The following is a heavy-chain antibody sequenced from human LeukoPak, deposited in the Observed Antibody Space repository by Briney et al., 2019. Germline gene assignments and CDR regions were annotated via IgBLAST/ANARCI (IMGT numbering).Heavy chain of an antibody. Sequence: ASVKVSCKASGYTFTSYGISWVRQAPGQGLEWMGWISAYNGNTNYAQKLQGRVTMTTDTSTSTAYMELRSLRSDDTAVYYCARVLTPTGPNYYDSSGYYIDWWGQGTLVTVSS. D-gene: IGHD3-22*01. CDR1: GYTFTSYG. V-gene: IGHV1-18*01. CDR3: ARVLTPTGPNYYDSSGYYIDW. CDR2: ISAYNGNT. J-gene: IGHJ4*02.